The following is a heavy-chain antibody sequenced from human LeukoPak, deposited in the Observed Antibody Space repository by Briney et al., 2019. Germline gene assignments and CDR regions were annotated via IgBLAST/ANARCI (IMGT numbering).Heavy chain of an antibody. CDR1: GYTFTSYD. Sequence: ASVKVSCKASGYTFTSYDINWVRQATGQGLEWMGWMNPNSGNTGYAQKLQGRVTMTRNTSISTAYMELSSLRSEDTAVYYCARRLRYYYDSSGYSDYWGQGTLVTVSS. CDR2: MNPNSGNT. V-gene: IGHV1-8*01. CDR3: ARRLRYYYDSSGYSDY. J-gene: IGHJ4*02. D-gene: IGHD3-22*01.